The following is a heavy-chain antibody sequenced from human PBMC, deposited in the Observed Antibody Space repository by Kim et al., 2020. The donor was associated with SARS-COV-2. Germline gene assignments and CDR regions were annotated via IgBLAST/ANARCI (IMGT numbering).Heavy chain of an antibody. Sequence: YNPSRKRRVTISVTASTNQFSLKLSSVTAANTAVYYCARDSSGYLVHFDYWGQGTLVTVSS. V-gene: IGHV4-39*07. J-gene: IGHJ4*02. CDR3: ARDSSGYLVHFDY. D-gene: IGHD3-22*01.